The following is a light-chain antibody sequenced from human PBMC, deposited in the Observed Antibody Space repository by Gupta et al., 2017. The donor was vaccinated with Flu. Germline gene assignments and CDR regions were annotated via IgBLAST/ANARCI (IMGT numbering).Light chain of an antibody. Sequence: DIKMTQSPSSLSASVGDRVTITCQASQDITNYLNWYQQKPGEAPKLLIYDASSMETGVPSRFSGSGSGTDFTFTISSLQPEDFATYYCQQCDNIPYTFGQGTKLEIK. CDR1: QDITNY. CDR3: QQCDNIPYT. V-gene: IGKV1-33*01. CDR2: DAS. J-gene: IGKJ2*01.